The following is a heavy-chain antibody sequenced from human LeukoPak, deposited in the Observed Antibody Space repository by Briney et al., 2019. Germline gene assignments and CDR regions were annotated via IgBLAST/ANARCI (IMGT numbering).Heavy chain of an antibody. V-gene: IGHV1-69*05. J-gene: IGHJ4*02. CDR2: IIPIFGTA. CDR1: GGTFSSYA. Sequence: VASVKVSCKASGGTFSSYAISWVRQAPGQGLELMGGIIPIFGTANYAQKFQGRVTITTDESTSTAYMELSSLRSEDTAVYYCARGDVVVTAILDYWGQGTLVTVSS. CDR3: ARGDVVVTAILDY. D-gene: IGHD2-21*02.